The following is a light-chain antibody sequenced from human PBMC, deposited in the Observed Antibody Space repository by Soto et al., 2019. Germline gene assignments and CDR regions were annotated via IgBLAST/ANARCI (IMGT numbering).Light chain of an antibody. CDR1: QSVSSS. Sequence: EIVMTQSPATLSVSPGERATVSCRASQSVSSSVAWYQHKPGQPPRHLIYGASTRATGIPARFSGSGSGTEFTLTISSLQSEDFAVYYCLQYSHLRTFGQGTKVEI. CDR3: LQYSHLRT. V-gene: IGKV3-15*01. CDR2: GAS. J-gene: IGKJ1*01.